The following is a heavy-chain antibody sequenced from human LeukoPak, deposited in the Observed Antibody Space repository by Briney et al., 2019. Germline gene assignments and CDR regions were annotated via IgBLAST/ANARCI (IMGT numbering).Heavy chain of an antibody. CDR3: ARRVQPYYFDY. D-gene: IGHD1-1*01. Sequence: SSETLSLTCAVYGGSFSGYYWSWICQPPGKGLEWIGEINHSGSTNYNPSLKSRVTISVDTSKNQFSLKLSSVTAADTAVYYCARRVQPYYFDYWGQGTLVTVSS. V-gene: IGHV4-34*01. J-gene: IGHJ4*02. CDR2: INHSGST. CDR1: GGSFSGYY.